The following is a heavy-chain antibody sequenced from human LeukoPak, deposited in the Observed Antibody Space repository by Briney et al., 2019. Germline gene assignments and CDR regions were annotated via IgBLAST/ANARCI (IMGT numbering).Heavy chain of an antibody. V-gene: IGHV4-4*07. CDR2: IYTSGST. CDR3: AREWGHYYGSGSYYKAGAYYFDY. CDR1: GGSISSYY. Sequence: PSETLSLTCTVSGGSISSYYWSWIRQPAGKGLEWIGRIYTSGSTNYNPSLKSRVTMSVDTSKNQFSLKLSSVTAADTAVYYCAREWGHYYGSGSYYKAGAYYFDYWGQGTLVTVSS. J-gene: IGHJ4*02. D-gene: IGHD3-10*01.